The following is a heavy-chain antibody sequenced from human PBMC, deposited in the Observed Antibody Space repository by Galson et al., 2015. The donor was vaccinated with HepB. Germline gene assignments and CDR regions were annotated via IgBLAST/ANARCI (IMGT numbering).Heavy chain of an antibody. D-gene: IGHD3-10*01. J-gene: IGHJ1*01. CDR1: GYTFNTYG. CDR3: ARGPWFGELTGILVLQH. Sequence: SVKVSCKASGYTFNTYGITYVRQAPGQGLEWVGWINPDNGNKKYAQKHQGRVTMTTDTSTSTAYMELRSLRSDDTAVYYCARGPWFGELTGILVLQHWGQGTLVTVSS. CDR2: INPDNGNK. V-gene: IGHV1-18*04.